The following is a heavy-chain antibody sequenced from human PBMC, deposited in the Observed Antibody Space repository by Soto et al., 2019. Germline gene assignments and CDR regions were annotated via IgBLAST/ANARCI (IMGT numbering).Heavy chain of an antibody. CDR3: ARGADNSYNWFDP. D-gene: IGHD3-9*01. CDR2: ISYSGST. V-gene: IGHV4-31*03. Sequence: SETLSLTCTVSGDSISSGGFYWNWLRRQPGKGLEWIGYISYSGSTYYNPSLRSRLTLSVDTSNNQFSLRLNSVTAADTALYFCARGADNSYNWFDPWGQGTLVT. J-gene: IGHJ5*02. CDR1: GDSISSGGFY.